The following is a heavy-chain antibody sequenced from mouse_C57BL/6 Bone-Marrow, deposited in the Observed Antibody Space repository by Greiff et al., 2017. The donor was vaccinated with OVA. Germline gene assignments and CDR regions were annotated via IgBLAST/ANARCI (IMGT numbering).Heavy chain of an antibody. V-gene: IGHV1-61*01. J-gene: IGHJ4*01. D-gene: IGHD1-1*01. Sequence: VQLQQSGAELVRPGSSVKLSCKASGYTFTSYWMDWVKQRPGQGLEWIGNIYPSDSETHYNQKFKDQATLTVDKSSSTAYMQLSSLTSEDSAVYYCARGLLLRDYAMDYWGQGTSVTVSS. CDR2: IYPSDSET. CDR1: GYTFTSYW. CDR3: ARGLLLRDYAMDY.